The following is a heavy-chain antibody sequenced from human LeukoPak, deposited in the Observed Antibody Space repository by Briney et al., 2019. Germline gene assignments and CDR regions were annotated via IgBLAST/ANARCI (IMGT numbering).Heavy chain of an antibody. V-gene: IGHV4-38-2*02. CDR1: GYSISSGYY. CDR2: IYHSGST. D-gene: IGHD1-26*01. J-gene: IGHJ4*02. Sequence: SETLSLTCTVSGYSISSGYYWGWIRQPPGKGLEWIGSIYHSGSTYYNPSLKSRVTISVDTSKNQFSLKLSSVTAADTAVYYCARIIGWEIGNYFDYWGQGTLVTVSS. CDR3: ARIIGWEIGNYFDY.